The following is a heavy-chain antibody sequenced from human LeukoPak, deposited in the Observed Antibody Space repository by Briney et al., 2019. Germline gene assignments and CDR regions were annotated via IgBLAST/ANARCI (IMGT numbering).Heavy chain of an antibody. CDR3: ATSHGSGSYYLDY. CDR2: INPNSGGT. J-gene: IGHJ4*02. Sequence: GASVKVSCKASEYTFTGYYMHWVRQAPGQGLEWMGWINPNSGGTNYAQKFQGWVTMTRDTSISTAYMELSRLRSDDTAVYYCATSHGSGSYYLDYWGQGTLVTVSS. CDR1: EYTFTGYY. V-gene: IGHV1-2*04. D-gene: IGHD3-10*01.